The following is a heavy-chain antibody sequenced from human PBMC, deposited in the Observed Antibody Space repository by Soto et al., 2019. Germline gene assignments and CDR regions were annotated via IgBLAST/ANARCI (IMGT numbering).Heavy chain of an antibody. V-gene: IGHV4-4*07. Sequence: SETLSLTCTVSGASISGFYWSWIRKSAGKGLEWIGRIYATGTTDYNPSLKSRVMMSVDTSKKQFSLKLRSVTAADTAVYYCVRDGTKTSRDSSDPWGQGSVVTVSS. D-gene: IGHD1-1*01. J-gene: IGHJ5*02. CDR2: IYATGTT. CDR3: VRDGTKTSRDSSDP. CDR1: GASISGFY.